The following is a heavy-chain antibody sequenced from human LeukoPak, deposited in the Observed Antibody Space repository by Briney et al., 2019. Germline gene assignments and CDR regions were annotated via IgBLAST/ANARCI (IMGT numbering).Heavy chain of an antibody. CDR3: ARRSDSSGLSFDY. J-gene: IGHJ4*02. Sequence: SQTLSLTCAISGDSVSSNSVAWTWIRQSPSRGLEWLGRTYYRSKWYNDYAVSVKSRVTINPDTSKNQFSLQLNSVTPEDTAVYYCARRSDSSGLSFDYWGQGTVVTVSS. CDR1: GDSVSSNSVA. V-gene: IGHV6-1*01. CDR2: TYYRSKWYN. D-gene: IGHD3-22*01.